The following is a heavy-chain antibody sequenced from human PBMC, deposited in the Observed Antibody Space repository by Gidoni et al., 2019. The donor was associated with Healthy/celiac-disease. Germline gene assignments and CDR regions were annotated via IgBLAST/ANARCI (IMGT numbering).Heavy chain of an antibody. J-gene: IGHJ6*02. Sequence: VQLVPSGAEVKKPGSSVKVSCKASGGTFSRYAIRWVLQATVPGLKWTGGIRPIFGTANYAQKCQGRVTSTADESTSTAYMELSSLRSEDTAVYYVARGRGSSSPGYYYYYYGMDVWGQGTTVTVSS. CDR1: GGTFSRYA. CDR2: IRPIFGTA. CDR3: ARGRGSSSPGYYYYYYGMDV. D-gene: IGHD6-13*01. V-gene: IGHV1-69*01.